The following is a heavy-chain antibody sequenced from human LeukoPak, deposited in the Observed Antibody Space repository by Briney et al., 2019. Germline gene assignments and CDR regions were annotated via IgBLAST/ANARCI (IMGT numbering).Heavy chain of an antibody. CDR3: ARSPGGYDILTGYYNGDY. J-gene: IGHJ4*02. CDR2: INHSGST. D-gene: IGHD3-9*01. CDR1: GGSFSGYY. Sequence: SETLSLTCAVYGGSFSGYYWSWIRQPPGKGLEWIGEINHSGSTNYNPSLKSRVTISVDTSKNQFSLKLSSVTAADTAVYYCARSPGGYDILTGYYNGDYWGQGTLVTVSS. V-gene: IGHV4-34*01.